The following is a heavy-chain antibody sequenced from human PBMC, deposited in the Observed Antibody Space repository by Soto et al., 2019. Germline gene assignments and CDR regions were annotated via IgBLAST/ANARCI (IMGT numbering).Heavy chain of an antibody. V-gene: IGHV3-33*01. J-gene: IGHJ3*02. D-gene: IGHD3-3*02. CDR2: IWYDGSNK. Sequence: QVQLVESGGGVVPPGRSLRLSCAASGFTFSSYGMHWVRQAPGKGLEWVAVIWYDGSNKYYADSVKGRFTISRDNSKNTLYLQMNSLRAENTAVYYCARDSKRDAFDIWGQGTMVTVSS. CDR3: ARDSKRDAFDI. CDR1: GFTFSSYG.